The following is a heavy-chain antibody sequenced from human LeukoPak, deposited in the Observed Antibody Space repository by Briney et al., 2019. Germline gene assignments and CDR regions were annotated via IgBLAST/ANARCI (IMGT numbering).Heavy chain of an antibody. J-gene: IGHJ4*02. Sequence: ASVKVSCKTSGYTFTTYAISWVRQAPGQGVEWMGWINTNTGNPTYAQGFFTGRYVFSLDTSVNTAYLQITGLKADDTAVYYCGRDPKLGIRGYTYGYIDFWGQGTLVTVAS. CDR1: GYTFTTYA. CDR2: INTNTGNP. V-gene: IGHV7-4-1*02. D-gene: IGHD5-18*01. CDR3: GRDPKLGIRGYTYGYIDF.